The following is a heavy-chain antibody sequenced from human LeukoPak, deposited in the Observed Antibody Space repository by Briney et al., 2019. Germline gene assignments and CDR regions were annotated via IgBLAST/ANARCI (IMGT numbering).Heavy chain of an antibody. V-gene: IGHV4-59*08. CDR2: IRSSESA. D-gene: IGHD1-26*01. CDR3: ARHDSRGGSYDF. J-gene: IGHJ4*02. Sequence: SETLSLTCSVSGGSISYYHWSCIRQPPEKGLEWIGYIRSSESATYNPSLESRVTMSVDMSWNQFSLKLNSLTAADTAVYYCARHDSRGGSYDFWGQGTLVTVSS. CDR1: GGSISYYH.